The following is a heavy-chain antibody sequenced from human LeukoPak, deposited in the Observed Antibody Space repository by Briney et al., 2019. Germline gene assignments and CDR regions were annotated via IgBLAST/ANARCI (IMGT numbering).Heavy chain of an antibody. J-gene: IGHJ4*02. CDR3: ARGCSSTSCSIDY. Sequence: EASVKVSCKASGGTFSSYAISWVRQAPGQGLEWMGGIIPIFGTANYAQKFQGRVTITTDESTSTAYMELSSLRSEDTAVYYCARGCSSTSCSIDYWGQGTLVTVSS. CDR1: GGTFSSYA. D-gene: IGHD2-2*01. V-gene: IGHV1-69*05. CDR2: IIPIFGTA.